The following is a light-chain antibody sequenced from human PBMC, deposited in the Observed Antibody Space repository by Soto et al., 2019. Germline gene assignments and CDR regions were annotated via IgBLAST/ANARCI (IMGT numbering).Light chain of an antibody. CDR3: QSYDSSLSGDV. Sequence: QSVLTQPPSVSGAPRQRVTISCTGSSSNIGAGYDVHWYQQLPGTAPKLLIYGNSNRPSGVPDRFSGSKSGTSASLAITGLQAEDEADYYCQSYDSSLSGDVFGTGTKVTVL. CDR2: GNS. J-gene: IGLJ1*01. V-gene: IGLV1-40*01. CDR1: SSNIGAGYD.